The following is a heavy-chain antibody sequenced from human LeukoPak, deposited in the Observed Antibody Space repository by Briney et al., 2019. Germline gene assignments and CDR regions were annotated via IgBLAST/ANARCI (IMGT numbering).Heavy chain of an antibody. J-gene: IGHJ6*02. CDR1: GFTFSSYA. CDR2: ISYDGSNK. V-gene: IGHV3-30-3*01. CDR3: ASPLTWELRDYYYGMDV. Sequence: GGSLRLSCAASGFTFSSYAMQWVCQAPGKGLEWVAVISYDGSNKYYADSVKGRFTISRDNSKNTLYLQMNSLRAEDTAVYYCASPLTWELRDYYYGMDVWGQGTTVTVSS. D-gene: IGHD1-26*01.